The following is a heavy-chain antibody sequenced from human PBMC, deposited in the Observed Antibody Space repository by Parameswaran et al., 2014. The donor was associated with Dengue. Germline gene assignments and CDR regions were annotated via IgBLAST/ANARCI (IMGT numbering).Heavy chain of an antibody. CDR2: ISAYNGNT. V-gene: IGHV1-18*01. CDR3: ARDEIVVVEAALRGNFDY. D-gene: IGHD2-15*01. Sequence: WVRQAPGQGLEWMGWISAYNGNTNYAQKFQGRVTMTTDTSTSTAHMELRSLRSDDTAVYFCARDEIVVVEAALRGNFDYWGQGTLVTVSS. J-gene: IGHJ4*02.